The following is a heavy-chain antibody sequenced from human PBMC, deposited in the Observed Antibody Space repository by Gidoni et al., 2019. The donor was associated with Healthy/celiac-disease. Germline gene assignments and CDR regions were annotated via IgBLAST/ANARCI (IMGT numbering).Heavy chain of an antibody. CDR3: AKETGDYYFDY. J-gene: IGHJ4*02. V-gene: IGHV3-23*01. CDR1: GVTFSSYA. CDR2: ISGSCGST. D-gene: IGHD4-17*01. Sequence: EVQMWESGGGLVQSGGSLRLSRAASGVTFSSYAMSWVRQAPGKGLEWVSAISGSCGSTYYADSVKGRFTISRDNAKNTLYLQMNSLRAEDTAVYYCAKETGDYYFDYWGQGTLVTVSS.